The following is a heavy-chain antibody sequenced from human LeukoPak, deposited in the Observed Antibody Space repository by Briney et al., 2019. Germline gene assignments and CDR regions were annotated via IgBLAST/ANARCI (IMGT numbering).Heavy chain of an antibody. CDR3: ARLHALGAEEFDP. V-gene: IGHV4-59*11. D-gene: IGHD3-16*01. CDR2: IRYTGAT. Sequence: SETLSLTCTVSGGSISGHYWSWIRQSPGKGLEWIGYIRYTGATNYNPYLQSRITISVDMPKNQFSLRLNSVTAADTAVYYCARLHALGAEEFDPWGQGTLVTASS. CDR1: GGSISGHY. J-gene: IGHJ5*02.